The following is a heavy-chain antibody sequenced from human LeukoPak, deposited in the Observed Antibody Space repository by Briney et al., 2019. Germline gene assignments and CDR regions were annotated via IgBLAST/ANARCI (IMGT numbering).Heavy chain of an antibody. D-gene: IGHD3-10*01. J-gene: IGHJ5*02. Sequence: GESLQISCKGSGYSFTSYWIGWVRPMPGKGLEWMGIIYPGDSDTRYSPSFQGQVTISADKSISTAYLQWSSLKASDTAMYYCARPFYGSGSYLSPWGQGTLVTVSS. CDR1: GYSFTSYW. V-gene: IGHV5-51*01. CDR3: ARPFYGSGSYLSP. CDR2: IYPGDSDT.